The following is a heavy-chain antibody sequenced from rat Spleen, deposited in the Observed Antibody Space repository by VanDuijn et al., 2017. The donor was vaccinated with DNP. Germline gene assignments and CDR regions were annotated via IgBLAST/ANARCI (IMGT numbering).Heavy chain of an antibody. Sequence: EVQLVETGGGLVQPGRSLKLSCVASGFTFTKYWMYWIRQAPGKGLEWIASINTDGGSTYYPDSVRGRFTISRDNAENTVYLQMDSLRSEDTATYYCAEWGPHTVRTGNWGQGVMVTVSS. CDR2: INTDGGST. D-gene: IGHD3-1*01. J-gene: IGHJ2*01. CDR1: GFTFTKYW. V-gene: IGHV5-58*01. CDR3: AEWGPHTVRTGN.